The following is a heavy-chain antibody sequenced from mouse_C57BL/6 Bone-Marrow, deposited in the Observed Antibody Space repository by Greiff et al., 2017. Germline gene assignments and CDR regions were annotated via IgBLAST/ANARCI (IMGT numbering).Heavy chain of an antibody. V-gene: IGHV8-8*01. CDR2: IWWDDAN. CDR1: GFSFSTFGMG. Sequence: QVPLKESGPGILQPSQTLSLSCSFSGFSFSTFGMGVGWLRPPSGLGLEWLAHIWWDDANYYNPALKSRLTITEDTSKNQVFLKIASVDSADTATYCCARVELWAFAYWGQGTLVTVSA. D-gene: IGHD1-1*02. J-gene: IGHJ3*01. CDR3: ARVELWAFAY.